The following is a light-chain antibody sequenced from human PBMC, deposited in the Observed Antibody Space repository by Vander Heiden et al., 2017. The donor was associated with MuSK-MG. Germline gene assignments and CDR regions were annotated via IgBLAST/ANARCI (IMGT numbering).Light chain of an antibody. J-gene: IGKJ4*01. Sequence: DMQMTQSPSTLPASVGDRATITCRASQSISSWLAWYQQKPGTAPKLLIYKASSLGSGVPSRFSGSGSGTEFTLTISSLQPDDFATYYCQQYNSYSLTFGGGTKVEIK. CDR1: QSISSW. V-gene: IGKV1-5*03. CDR3: QQYNSYSLT. CDR2: KAS.